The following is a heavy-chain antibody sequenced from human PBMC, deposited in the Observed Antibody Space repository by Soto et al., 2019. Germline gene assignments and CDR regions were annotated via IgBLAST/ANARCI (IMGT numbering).Heavy chain of an antibody. D-gene: IGHD3-16*02. CDR3: ARASAFASSRSYYYGMDV. CDR1: GYTFTSYA. J-gene: IGHJ6*02. Sequence: ASVKVSCKASGYTFTSYAMHWVRQAPGQGLEWMGWINAGNGNTKYSQKFQGRVTITRDTSASTAYMELSSLRSEDTAVYYCARASAFASSRSYYYGMDVWGQGTTVTVSS. V-gene: IGHV1-3*01. CDR2: INAGNGNT.